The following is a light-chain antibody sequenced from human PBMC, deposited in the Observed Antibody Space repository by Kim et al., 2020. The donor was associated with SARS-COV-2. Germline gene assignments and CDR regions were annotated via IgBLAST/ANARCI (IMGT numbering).Light chain of an antibody. CDR1: QSVSSSY. CDR2: GAS. CDR3: QQDYNLLT. J-gene: IGKJ4*01. V-gene: IGKV3D-7*01. Sequence: PGERVTLSCRASQSVSSSYLTWYQQKPGQAPRLLIYGASTRATGIPARFSGSGSGTDFTLTISSLQPEDFAVYYCQQDYNLLTFGGGTKVDIK.